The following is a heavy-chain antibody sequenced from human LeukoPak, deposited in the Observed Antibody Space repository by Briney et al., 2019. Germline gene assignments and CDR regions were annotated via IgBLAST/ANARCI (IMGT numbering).Heavy chain of an antibody. J-gene: IGHJ4*02. CDR3: ASTESYYFDY. CDR1: GFTFSSYW. CDR2: INSDGSTT. Sequence: GGSLRLSCAASGFTFSSYWMHWVRQAPGKGLVWVSRINSDGSTTNYGDSVKGRFTVSRDNAKSTLYLQMNSLRVDDTAVYYCASTESYYFDYWGQGTLVTVSS. V-gene: IGHV3-74*01.